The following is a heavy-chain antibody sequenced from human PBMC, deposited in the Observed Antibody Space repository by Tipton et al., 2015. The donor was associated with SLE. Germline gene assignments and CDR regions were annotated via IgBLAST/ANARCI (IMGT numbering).Heavy chain of an antibody. CDR1: GGSFSGYY. J-gene: IGHJ6*02. D-gene: IGHD2-2*01. V-gene: IGHV4-34*09. Sequence: LRLSCAVYGGSFSGYYWSWIRQPPGKGLEWIGEINHSGSTNYNPSLKSRVTISVDTSKNQFSLKLSSVTAADTAVYYCARAGCSSTSCYHYYYYGMDVWGQGTTVTVSS. CDR2: INHSGST. CDR3: ARAGCSSTSCYHYYYYGMDV.